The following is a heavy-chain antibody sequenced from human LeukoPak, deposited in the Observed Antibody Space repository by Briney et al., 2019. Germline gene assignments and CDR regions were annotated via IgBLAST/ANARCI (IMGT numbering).Heavy chain of an antibody. J-gene: IGHJ4*02. CDR1: GGTFSSYA. D-gene: IGHD2-15*01. CDR2: IIPILGIA. CDR3: AAVVVVAATTFDY. Sequence: GASVKVSRKASGGTFSSYAISWVRQAPGQGLEWMGRIIPILGIANYARKFQGRVTITADKSTSTAYMELSSLRSEDTAVYYCAAVVVVAATTFDYWGQGTLVTVSS. V-gene: IGHV1-69*04.